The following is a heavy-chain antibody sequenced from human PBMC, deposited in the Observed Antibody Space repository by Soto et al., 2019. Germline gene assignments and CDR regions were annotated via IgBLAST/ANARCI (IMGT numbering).Heavy chain of an antibody. Sequence: PGESLKISCKGSGYSFTSYWIGWVRQMPGKGLEWMGIIYPGDSDTRYSPSFQGQVTISADKSISTAYLQWSSLKASDTAMYYCARQRGYCISTSCYQGWFDPWGQGTLVTVSA. CDR1: GYSFTSYW. V-gene: IGHV5-51*01. CDR3: ARQRGYCISTSCYQGWFDP. J-gene: IGHJ5*02. CDR2: IYPGDSDT. D-gene: IGHD2-2*01.